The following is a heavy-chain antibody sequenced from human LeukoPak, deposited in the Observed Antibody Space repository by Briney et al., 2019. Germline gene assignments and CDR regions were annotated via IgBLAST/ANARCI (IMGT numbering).Heavy chain of an antibody. CDR1: GGSISSGGYY. CDR2: IYYSGST. D-gene: IGHD2-21*01. CDR3: ARDPELFDAFDI. Sequence: SSETLSLTCAVSGGSISSGGYYWSWIRQHPGKGLEWIGYIYYSGSTYYNPSLKSRVTISVDTSKNQFSLKLSSVTAADTAVYYCARDPELFDAFDIWGQGTMVTVSS. V-gene: IGHV4-31*11. J-gene: IGHJ3*02.